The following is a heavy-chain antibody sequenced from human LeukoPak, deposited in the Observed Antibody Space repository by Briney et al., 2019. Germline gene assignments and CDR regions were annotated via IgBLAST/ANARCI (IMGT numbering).Heavy chain of an antibody. D-gene: IGHD3-22*01. V-gene: IGHV3-49*04. CDR2: IRSKAYGGTT. J-gene: IGHJ4*02. CDR3: TRTNDYYDSSGYYRFFDY. Sequence: GGSLRPSCTASGFTFGDYAMSWVRQAPGKGLEWVGFIRSKAYGGTTEYAASVKGKFTISRDDSNTIAYLQMNSLKTEDTAVYYCTRTNDYYDSSGYYRFFDYWGQGTLVTVSS. CDR1: GFTFGDYA.